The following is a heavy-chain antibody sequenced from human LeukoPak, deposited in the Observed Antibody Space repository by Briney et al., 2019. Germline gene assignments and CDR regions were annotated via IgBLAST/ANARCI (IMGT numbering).Heavy chain of an antibody. J-gene: IGHJ4*02. CDR1: GGSISSSSYY. CDR2: IYYSGST. D-gene: IGHD3-10*01. V-gene: IGHV4-39*07. CDR3: ARLRPYYYGSGSSRRPFDY. Sequence: SETLSLTCTVSGGSISSSSYYWGWIRQPPGKGLEWIGSIYYSGSTYYNPSLKSRVTISVDTSKNQFSLKLSSVTAADTAVYYCARLRPYYYGSGSSRRPFDYWGQGTLVTVSS.